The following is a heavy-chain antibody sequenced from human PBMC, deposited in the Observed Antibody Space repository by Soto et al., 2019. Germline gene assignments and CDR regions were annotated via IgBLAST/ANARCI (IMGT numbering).Heavy chain of an antibody. J-gene: IGHJ4*02. D-gene: IGHD2-15*01. Sequence: GGSLRLSCAASGFTFSSYAMSWVRQAPGKGLEWVSAISGSGGSTYYADSVKGRFTISRDNSKNTLYLQMNSLRAEDTAVYYCAQLEGLLLTPFDYWGQGTLVTVSS. CDR1: GFTFSSYA. CDR3: AQLEGLLLTPFDY. CDR2: ISGSGGST. V-gene: IGHV3-23*01.